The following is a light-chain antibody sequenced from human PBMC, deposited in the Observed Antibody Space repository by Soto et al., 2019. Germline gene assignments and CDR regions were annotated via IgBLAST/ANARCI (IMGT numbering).Light chain of an antibody. CDR1: QLVRGSQ. CDR3: QQYNSYWGT. Sequence: EIVMTQSPATLSVSPGEKVTLSCRASQLVRGSQVAWYQHKPGQAPRLLISGASTGATGIPARFSGSGSGTEFTLTISSLQPDDFATYYCQQYNSYWGTFGQGTKVDI. J-gene: IGKJ1*01. CDR2: GAS. V-gene: IGKV3-15*01.